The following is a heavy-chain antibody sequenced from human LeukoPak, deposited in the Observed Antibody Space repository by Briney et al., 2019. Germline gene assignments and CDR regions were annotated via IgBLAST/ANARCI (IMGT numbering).Heavy chain of an antibody. V-gene: IGHV4-4*02. J-gene: IGHJ4*02. CDR1: GGSISSSNW. Sequence: SGTLSLTCAVSGGSISSSNWWSWVRQPPGKGLEWIGEIYHSGSTKYNPSLKSRVTIPVDKSKNQFSLTLRSVTAADTAVYYCGARGGSFDFGYWGQGNLVTVSS. D-gene: IGHD1-26*01. CDR3: GARGGSFDFGY. CDR2: IYHSGST.